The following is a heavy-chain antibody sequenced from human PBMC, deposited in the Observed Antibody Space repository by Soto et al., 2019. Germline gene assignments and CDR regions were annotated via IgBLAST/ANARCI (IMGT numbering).Heavy chain of an antibody. D-gene: IGHD1-1*01. V-gene: IGHV1-69*02. CDR2: IIPILGIA. CDR3: ARGTGTTGYYYYYMDV. CDR1: GGTISSYT. J-gene: IGHJ6*03. Sequence: SVKVSCKASGGTISSYTISWVRQAPGQGLEWMGRIIPILGIANYAQKFQGRVTITADKSTSTAYMELSSLRSEDTAVYYCARGTGTTGYYYYYMDVWGKGTTVTVSS.